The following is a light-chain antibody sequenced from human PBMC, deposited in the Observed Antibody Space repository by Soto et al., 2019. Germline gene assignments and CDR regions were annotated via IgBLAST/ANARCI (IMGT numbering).Light chain of an antibody. V-gene: IGKV3-15*01. CDR2: GAS. J-gene: IGKJ2*03. Sequence: ETVMTQSPDTLSVSPGESATLSCRASQDVSTNLAWFQQKPGQTPRLVLYGASKRATGIPARLSGSGSGRHFTHTISSLQSEDFGVYYCQHYNNWPPYSFGQGTKVEIK. CDR1: QDVSTN. CDR3: QHYNNWPPYS.